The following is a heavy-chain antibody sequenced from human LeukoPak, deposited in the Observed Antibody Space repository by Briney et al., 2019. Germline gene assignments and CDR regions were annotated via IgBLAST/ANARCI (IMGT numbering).Heavy chain of an antibody. CDR2: INPNSGGT. V-gene: IGHV1-2*06. J-gene: IGHJ5*02. Sequence: ASVKVSCKASGYTFTGYYMHWVRQAPGQGLEWIGRINPNSGGTNYAHKFQGRVTMTRDTSISTAYMELSRLRSDDTAVYYCARDQGYYGSGASPWFDPWGQGTLVTVSS. CDR1: GYTFTGYY. CDR3: ARDQGYYGSGASPWFDP. D-gene: IGHD3-10*01.